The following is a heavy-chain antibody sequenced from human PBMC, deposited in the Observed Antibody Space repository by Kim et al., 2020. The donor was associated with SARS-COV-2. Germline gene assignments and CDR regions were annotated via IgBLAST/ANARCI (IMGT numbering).Heavy chain of an antibody. Sequence: SQKSQGRVTITRETSASTAYMELSSLRSEDTAVYYGARVRRIVVIDFDYWGQGTLVTVSS. D-gene: IGHD3-22*01. J-gene: IGHJ4*02. V-gene: IGHV1-3*01. CDR3: ARVRRIVVIDFDY.